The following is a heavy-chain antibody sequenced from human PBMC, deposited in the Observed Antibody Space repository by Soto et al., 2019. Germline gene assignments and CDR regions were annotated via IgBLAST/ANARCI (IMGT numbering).Heavy chain of an antibody. J-gene: IGHJ3*02. Sequence: GGSLRLSCAASGFTFSSYSMNWVRQAPGKGLEWVSSISSSSSYIYYVDSVKGRFTISSDNAKNSLFLQMNSLRAEDTAVYYCARDLSYYYDSSGYYPGAFDIWGQGTMVTVS. D-gene: IGHD3-22*01. CDR2: ISSSSSYI. V-gene: IGHV3-21*01. CDR1: GFTFSSYS. CDR3: ARDLSYYYDSSGYYPGAFDI.